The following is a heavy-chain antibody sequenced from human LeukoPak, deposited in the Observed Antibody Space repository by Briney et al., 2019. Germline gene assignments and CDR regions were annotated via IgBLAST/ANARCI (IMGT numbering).Heavy chain of an antibody. D-gene: IGHD3-10*01. CDR2: IIPIFGAA. CDR1: GGTFSRYA. CDR3: ARGVIHDYNDYYYGMDV. J-gene: IGHJ6*02. V-gene: IGHV1-69*01. Sequence: GSSVKVSCKASGGTFSRYAISWVRQAPGQGLEWMGGIIPIFGAANYAQKFQGRVTITADESTSTAYMELSGLRSEDTAVYYCARGVIHDYNDYYYGMDVWGQGTTVTVSS.